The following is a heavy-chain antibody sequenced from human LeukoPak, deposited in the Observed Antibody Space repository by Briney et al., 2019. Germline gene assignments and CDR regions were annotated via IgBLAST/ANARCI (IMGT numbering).Heavy chain of an antibody. D-gene: IGHD6-19*01. CDR2: INPNSGDT. J-gene: IGHJ4*02. V-gene: IGHV1-2*02. CDR1: GYTFTDYY. Sequence: ASVKVSCKASGYTFTDYYINWVRQAPGQGLEWIGWINPNSGDTDYAQKFQGRVTVTRDTSISTAYMELGRLRSDDTAVYYCARSGYSSGWADYWGQGTLVTVSS. CDR3: ARSGYSSGWADY.